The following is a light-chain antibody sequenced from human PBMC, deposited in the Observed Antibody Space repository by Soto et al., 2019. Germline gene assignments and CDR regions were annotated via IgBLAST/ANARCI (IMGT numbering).Light chain of an antibody. J-gene: IGKJ2*01. CDR1: QSVSSY. CDR3: QKRSNWPYT. V-gene: IGKV3-11*01. Sequence: EIVLTQSPATLSLSPGERATLSCSASQSVSSYLAWYQQKPGQAPRLLIYDASTRATGIPARFSGSGSGTDFTLTISSLEPEDFAFYYYQKRSNWPYTFGQGTKLEIK. CDR2: DAS.